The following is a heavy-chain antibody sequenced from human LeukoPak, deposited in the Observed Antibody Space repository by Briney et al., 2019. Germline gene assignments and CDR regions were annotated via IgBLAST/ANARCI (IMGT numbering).Heavy chain of an antibody. V-gene: IGHV5-51*01. CDR3: AREEYSSGWYGRLNHAFDI. Sequence: GESLKISCKGSGYSFTSYWIGWVRQMPGKGLEWMGIIYPGDSDTRYSPSFQGQVTISADKSISTAYLQWSSLKASDTAMYYCAREEYSSGWYGRLNHAFDIWGQGTMVTVSS. J-gene: IGHJ3*02. CDR1: GYSFTSYW. D-gene: IGHD6-19*01. CDR2: IYPGDSDT.